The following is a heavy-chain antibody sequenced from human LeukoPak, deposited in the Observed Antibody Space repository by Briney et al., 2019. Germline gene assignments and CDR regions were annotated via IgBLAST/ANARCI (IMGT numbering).Heavy chain of an antibody. J-gene: IGHJ3*02. Sequence: PGGSLRLSCAASGFTLSSYWMHWVRQAPGKGLEWVSVTYTGGNSYYAGSVKGRFIISRDISKNTLYLQMNSLRAEDSALYYCARGGRGSAAVVAPRSFDIWGQGTMVTVPS. V-gene: IGHV3-53*01. CDR3: ARGGRGSAAVVAPRSFDI. CDR2: TYTGGNS. CDR1: GFTLSSYW. D-gene: IGHD3-22*01.